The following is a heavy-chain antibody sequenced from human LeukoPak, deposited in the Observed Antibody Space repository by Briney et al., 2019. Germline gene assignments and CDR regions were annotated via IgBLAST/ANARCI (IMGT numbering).Heavy chain of an antibody. CDR3: ARGPVVPAARAFDI. V-gene: IGHV4-59*01. CDR2: IYYSGST. D-gene: IGHD2-2*01. Sequence: KPSETLSLTCTVSGCSISSYYWSWIRQPPGKGLEWIGNIYYSGSTNYNPSLKSRVTISVDTAKNPFSLKLSSVTAADTAVYYCARGPVVPAARAFDIWGQGTMVTVSS. J-gene: IGHJ3*02. CDR1: GCSISSYY.